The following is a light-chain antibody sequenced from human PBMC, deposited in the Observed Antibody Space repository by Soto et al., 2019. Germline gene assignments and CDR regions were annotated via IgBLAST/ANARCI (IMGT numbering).Light chain of an antibody. CDR1: QNIATS. CDR2: RAS. J-gene: IGKJ2*01. Sequence: DIQMTQSPSALSASVGDRVSITCRASQNIATSLAWYQQNAGQAPRLLIYRASSVATGVPSRFSGSGSGTDFTLTISSLQPDDFATYYCQQYFAYSPFTFGPGTKLEI. V-gene: IGKV1-5*03. CDR3: QQYFAYSPFT.